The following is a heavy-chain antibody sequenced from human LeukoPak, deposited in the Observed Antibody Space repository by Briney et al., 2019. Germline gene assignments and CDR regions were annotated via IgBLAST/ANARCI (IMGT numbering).Heavy chain of an antibody. CDR3: AKGGSSGWYTAYYYYYYMDV. J-gene: IGHJ6*03. Sequence: GGSLRLSCAGSRFTFSSYNMNWVRQAPGKGLEWVSYISSSGSTIYYADSVKGRFTISRDNAKNSLYLQMNSLRAEDTAVYYCAKGGSSGWYTAYYYYYYMDVWGKETTVTVSS. V-gene: IGHV3-48*04. D-gene: IGHD6-19*01. CDR1: RFTFSSYN. CDR2: ISSSGSTI.